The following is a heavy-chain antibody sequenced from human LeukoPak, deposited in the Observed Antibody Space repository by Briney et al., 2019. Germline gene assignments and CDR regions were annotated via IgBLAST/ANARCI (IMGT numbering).Heavy chain of an antibody. V-gene: IGHV3-7*01. CDR1: GFTFNRDW. Sequence: GGSLRLSCAAFGFTFNRDWMSWVRQAPGKWLEWVAYIKQDGSEKFYVDSVNGRFTISRDNAKDSLYLQMNSLRAEDTAVYYCVTSRMTLIRGVRDYWGQGTLVTVSS. J-gene: IGHJ4*02. CDR2: IKQDGSEK. D-gene: IGHD3-10*01. CDR3: VTSRMTLIRGVRDY.